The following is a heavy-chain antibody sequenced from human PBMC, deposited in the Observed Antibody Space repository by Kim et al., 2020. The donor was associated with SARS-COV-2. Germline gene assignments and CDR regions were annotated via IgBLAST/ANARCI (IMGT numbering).Heavy chain of an antibody. D-gene: IGHD5-18*01. CDR3: ARDEKQLWLPGYYYYYYMDV. V-gene: IGHV1-69*04. Sequence: SVKVSCKASGGTFSSYAISWVRQAPGQGLEWMGRIIPILGIANYAQKFQGRVTITADKSTSTAYMELSSLRSEDTAVYYCARDEKQLWLPGYYYYYYMDVCGKGTTVTVSS. J-gene: IGHJ6*03. CDR1: GGTFSSYA. CDR2: IIPILGIA.